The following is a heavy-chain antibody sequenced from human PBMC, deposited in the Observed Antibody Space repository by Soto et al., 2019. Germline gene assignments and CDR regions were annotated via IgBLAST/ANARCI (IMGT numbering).Heavy chain of an antibody. CDR3: SRRGPRIAVAECYFDY. J-gene: IGHJ4*02. Sequence: ASVKVSCKASGGTFRSYAISWVRQAPGQGLEWMGGIIPIFGTANYAQKLQGRVTITADESTSTAYMELSSLMSEDTAVYYCSRRGPRIAVAECYFDYWGQGTLVTVSS. CDR2: IIPIFGTA. D-gene: IGHD6-19*01. V-gene: IGHV1-69*13. CDR1: GGTFRSYA.